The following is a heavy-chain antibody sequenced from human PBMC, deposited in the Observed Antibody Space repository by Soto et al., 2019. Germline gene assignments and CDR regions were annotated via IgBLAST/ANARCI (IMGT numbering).Heavy chain of an antibody. D-gene: IGHD6-25*01. CDR3: ARESDRISDFDY. CDR2: ISISGSTI. V-gene: IGHV3-48*03. J-gene: IGHJ4*02. Sequence: ESGGGLVQPGGSLRLSCAASGFTFSNYEMNWVRQAPGKGLEWISYISISGSTIYQADSVKGRFTISRDNAKNSLYLQMNSLRAEDTAVYYCARESDRISDFDYWGQGTLVTVSS. CDR1: GFTFSNYE.